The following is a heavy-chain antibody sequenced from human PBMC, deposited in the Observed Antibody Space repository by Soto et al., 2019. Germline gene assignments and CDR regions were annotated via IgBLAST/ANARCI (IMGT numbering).Heavy chain of an antibody. V-gene: IGHV3-53*01. D-gene: IGHD3-10*01. Sequence: EVQLLESGGGLVQPGGSLRLSCAASGFTVSRNYMSWVRQAPGKGLEWVSAIYSDGTTYYADSVKGRFTISRDSSKNMLYLQMNSLRAEDTAVYYCARDRSGSSGYYGMDVWGQGTTVTVSS. CDR3: ARDRSGSSGYYGMDV. CDR2: IYSDGTT. J-gene: IGHJ6*02. CDR1: GFTVSRNY.